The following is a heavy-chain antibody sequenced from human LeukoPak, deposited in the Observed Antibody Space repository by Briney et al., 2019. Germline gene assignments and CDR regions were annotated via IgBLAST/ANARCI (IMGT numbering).Heavy chain of an antibody. D-gene: IGHD6-13*01. V-gene: IGHV3-30-3*01. Sequence: GGSQRLSCAASGFTFSSYAMHWVRQAPGKGLEWVAVISYDGSNKYYTDSVKGRFTISRDNSKNTLYLQMNSLRAEDTAVYYCAAAGTLLYFDYWGQGTLVTVSS. CDR3: AAAGTLLYFDY. CDR2: ISYDGSNK. J-gene: IGHJ4*02. CDR1: GFTFSSYA.